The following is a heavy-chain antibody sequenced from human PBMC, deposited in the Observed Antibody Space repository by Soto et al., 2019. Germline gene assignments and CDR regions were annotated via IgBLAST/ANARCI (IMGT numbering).Heavy chain of an antibody. CDR3: ARMVAAAANNWFDP. Sequence: SETLSLTCTVSGGSISSYYWSWIRQPPGKGLEWIGYIYYSGSTNYNPSLKSRVTISVDTSKNQFSLKLSSVTAADTAVYYCARMVAAAANNWFDPWGQGTLVTVSS. V-gene: IGHV4-59*01. CDR1: GGSISSYY. J-gene: IGHJ5*02. CDR2: IYYSGST. D-gene: IGHD6-13*01.